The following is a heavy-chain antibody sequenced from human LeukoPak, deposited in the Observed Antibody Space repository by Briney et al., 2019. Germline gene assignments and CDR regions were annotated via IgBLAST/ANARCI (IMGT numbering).Heavy chain of an antibody. D-gene: IGHD3-22*01. J-gene: IGHJ4*02. Sequence: GGSLRLSCAASGFTFSSYAMHWVRQAPGKGLEWVPYISSSSSTIYYADSVKGRFTISRDNAKNSLYLQMNSLRAEDTAVYYCARHYDSSGYYYFDYWGQGTLVTVSS. CDR2: ISSSSSTI. CDR3: ARHYDSSGYYYFDY. V-gene: IGHV3-48*01. CDR1: GFTFSSYA.